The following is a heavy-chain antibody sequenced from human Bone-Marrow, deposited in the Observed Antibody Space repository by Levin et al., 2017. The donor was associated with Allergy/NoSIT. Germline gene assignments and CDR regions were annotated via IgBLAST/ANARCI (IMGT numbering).Heavy chain of an antibody. CDR2: ISAYNGNT. D-gene: IGHD4-11*01. V-gene: IGHV1-18*01. CDR1: GYTFTSYG. J-gene: IGHJ6*02. CDR3: ARAYSNHPNYYYYGMDV. Sequence: GASVKVSCKASGYTFTSYGISWVRQAPGQGLEWMGWISAYNGNTNYAQKLQGRVTMTTDTSTSTAYMELRSLRSDDTAVYYCARAYSNHPNYYYYGMDVWGQGTTVTVSS.